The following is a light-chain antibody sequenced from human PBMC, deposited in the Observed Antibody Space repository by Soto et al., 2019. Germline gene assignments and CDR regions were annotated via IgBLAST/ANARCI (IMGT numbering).Light chain of an antibody. J-gene: IGKJ1*01. CDR1: QSVSSSF. CDR3: QQYDSSPWT. V-gene: IGKV3-20*01. Sequence: EIVLTQSRGTLSLSPGERATLSCRASQSVSSSFLAWYQQKPGQAPRLLIYGASSRATGIPDRFSGSGSGTDFTLTISGLEPEDFAVYYCQQYDSSPWTFGQGTRVEIK. CDR2: GAS.